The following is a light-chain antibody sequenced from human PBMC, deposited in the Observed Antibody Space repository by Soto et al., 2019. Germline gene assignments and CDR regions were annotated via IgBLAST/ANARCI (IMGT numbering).Light chain of an antibody. J-gene: IGLJ2*01. V-gene: IGLV1-40*01. Sequence: QSVLTQPPSVSGAPGQRVTISCTGSSSNIGAGYDVHWYQQVPGTAPKLLIYGNNNRPSGVPDRFSGSKSGTSASLSITGLQAEDEADYYCQSYDSSLSGYVVFGGGTKVTVL. CDR2: GNN. CDR1: SSNIGAGYD. CDR3: QSYDSSLSGYVV.